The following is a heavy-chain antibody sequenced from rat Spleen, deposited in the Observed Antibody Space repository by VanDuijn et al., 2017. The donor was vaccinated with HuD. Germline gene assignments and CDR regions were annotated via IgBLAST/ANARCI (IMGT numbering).Heavy chain of an antibody. Sequence: EVQLVESDGGLVQPGRSLKLSCAASGFTFSNYGMAWVRQTPKKGLEWVATIIYAGSSAYYLDSVKGRFTVSRDDAKSTLYLQMDSLRSEDTATYYCGRHGDYYGIYPFDYWGQGVMVTVSS. CDR1: GFTFSNYG. V-gene: IGHV5-29*01. CDR3: GRHGDYYGIYPFDY. CDR2: IIYAGSSA. D-gene: IGHD1-8*01. J-gene: IGHJ2*01.